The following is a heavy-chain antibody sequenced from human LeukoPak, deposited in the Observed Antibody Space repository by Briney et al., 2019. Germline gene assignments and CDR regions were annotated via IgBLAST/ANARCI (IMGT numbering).Heavy chain of an antibody. V-gene: IGHV3-23*01. CDR1: EFIFSNFA. CDR2: ISSNAAAT. D-gene: IGHD3-22*01. CDR3: AKDRTHRRYYDSTGYYNQYDY. J-gene: IGHJ4*02. Sequence: PGGSLRLSCVASEFIFSNFAMSWVRQAPGKGLEWVSTISSNAAATYYGDSMKGRFIISRDNSRNTLYLQMNSLRAEDTAIYYCAKDRTHRRYYDSTGYYNQYDYWGQGALVTVSS.